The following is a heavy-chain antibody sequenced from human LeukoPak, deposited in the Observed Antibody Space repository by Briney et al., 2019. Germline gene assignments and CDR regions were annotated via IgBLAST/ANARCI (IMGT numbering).Heavy chain of an antibody. CDR1: GYSFTDYY. CDR2: INPNSRGT. Sequence: ASVKVSCKASGYSFTDYYMHRVRQAPGQGLERMGWINPNSRGTNDAQKFQGRVTMTRDTSISTAYMEVSRLRSDDTAVYYCARGAVAEQSEYFQYWGQGTLVTVSS. CDR3: ARGAVAEQSEYFQY. D-gene: IGHD6-19*01. V-gene: IGHV1-2*02. J-gene: IGHJ1*01.